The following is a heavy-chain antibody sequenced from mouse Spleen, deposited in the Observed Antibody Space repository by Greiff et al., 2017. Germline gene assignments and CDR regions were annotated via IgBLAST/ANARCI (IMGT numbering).Heavy chain of an antibody. CDR1: GYTFTDYE. V-gene: IGHV1-15*01. CDR3: TRLITVLYWYFDV. Sequence: QVQLKQSGAELVRPGASVTLSCKASGYTFTDYEMHWVKQTPVHGLEWIGAIDPETGGTAYNQKFKGKAILTADKSSSTAYMELRSLTSEDSAVYYCTRLITVLYWYFDVWGAGTTVTVSS. D-gene: IGHD2-4*01. J-gene: IGHJ1*01. CDR2: IDPETGGT.